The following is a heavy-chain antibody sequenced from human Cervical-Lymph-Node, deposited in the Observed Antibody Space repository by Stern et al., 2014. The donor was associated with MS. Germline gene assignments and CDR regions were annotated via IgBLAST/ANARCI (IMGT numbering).Heavy chain of an antibody. CDR1: GYTFSDHY. D-gene: IGHD6-13*01. Sequence: VQLVESGAEVRKPGASVKISCRASGYTFSDHYIHWMRQAPGQGLEWMAIAHPNGGRASVAQRFKGSIILTRGTSTTTVYMELSNLTSEDTAVYYCARDGPPIQVAAAGTYFDFWGQGTLVTVSS. V-gene: IGHV1-46*01. CDR2: AHPNGGRA. J-gene: IGHJ4*02. CDR3: ARDGPPIQVAAAGTYFDF.